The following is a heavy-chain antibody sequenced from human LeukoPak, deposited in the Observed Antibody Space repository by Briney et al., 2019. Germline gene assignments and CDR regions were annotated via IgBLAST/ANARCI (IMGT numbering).Heavy chain of an antibody. CDR3: ARGGRVSAGYFLVTRHETRFDP. V-gene: IGHV4-61*01. Sequence: KPSETLSLTCTVSGGSISSGSYYWSWIRQPPGKGLEWIGYIYYSGSTNYNPSLKSRVTISVDTSKNQFSLKLSSVTAADTAVYYCARGGRVSAGYFLVTRHETRFDPWGQGTLVTVSS. J-gene: IGHJ5*02. CDR1: GGSISSGSYY. CDR2: IYYSGST. D-gene: IGHD3-9*01.